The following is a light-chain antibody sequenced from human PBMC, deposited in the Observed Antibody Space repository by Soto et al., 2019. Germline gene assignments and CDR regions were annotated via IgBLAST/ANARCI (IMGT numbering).Light chain of an antibody. CDR3: QHYDNTPPSVT. Sequence: EIVLPQSPATLSSFPGDRVPLSCRARQSFSSNLAWYQQKPGQAPRLLIYGASTRATVVPARFSGSGSGTEFTLTTSSLQSEDFAVYYCQHYDNTPPSVTFGPGTQVEI. CDR2: GAS. CDR1: QSFSSN. V-gene: IGKV3-15*01. J-gene: IGKJ3*01.